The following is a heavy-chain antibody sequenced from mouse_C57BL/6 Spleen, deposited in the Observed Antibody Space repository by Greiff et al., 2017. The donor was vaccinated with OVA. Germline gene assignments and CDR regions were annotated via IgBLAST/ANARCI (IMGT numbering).Heavy chain of an antibody. Sequence: EVQLQESGPGLVKPSQSLSLTCSVTGYSITSGYYWNWIRQFPGNKLEWMGYISYDGSNNYNPSLKNRISITRDTSKNQFFLKLNSVTTEDTATYYCARCKIYYYGSSYEDYAMDYWGQGTSVTVSS. CDR1: GYSITSGYY. V-gene: IGHV3-6*01. D-gene: IGHD1-1*01. CDR3: ARCKIYYYGSSYEDYAMDY. J-gene: IGHJ4*01. CDR2: ISYDGSN.